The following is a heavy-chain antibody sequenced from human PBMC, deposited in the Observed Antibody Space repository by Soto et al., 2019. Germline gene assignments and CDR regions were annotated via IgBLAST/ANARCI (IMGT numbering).Heavy chain of an antibody. CDR1: GGSISSNY. CDR3: ARYRREAVAGYTLDN. V-gene: IGHV4-59*01. Sequence: SETLSLTCTVSGGSISSNYWTWIRQPPGKGLEWTGYVYNSGSTNYNPSLKSRVTISEDTSKSQFSLKVNSMTAADTAVYYCARYRREAVAGYTLDNWGQGILVTVSS. CDR2: VYNSGST. D-gene: IGHD6-13*01. J-gene: IGHJ4*02.